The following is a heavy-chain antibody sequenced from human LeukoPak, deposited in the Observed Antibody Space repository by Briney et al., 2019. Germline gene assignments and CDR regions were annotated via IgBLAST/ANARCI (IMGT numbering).Heavy chain of an antibody. V-gene: IGHV4-59*01. J-gene: IGHJ3*02. CDR2: IYYSGST. Sequence: SETLSLTCTVSGGSISSYYWSRIRQPPGKGLEWIGYIYYSGSTNYNPSLKSRVTISVDTSKNQFSLKLRSVTAADTAVYYCARDRNHAFDIWGQGTMVTVSS. CDR1: GGSISSYY. CDR3: ARDRNHAFDI.